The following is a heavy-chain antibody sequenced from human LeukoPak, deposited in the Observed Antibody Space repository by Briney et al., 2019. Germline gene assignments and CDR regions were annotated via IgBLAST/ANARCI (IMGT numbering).Heavy chain of an antibody. CDR3: AREGPIAAAPYYFDY. Sequence: QAGGSLRLSCAASGFTFSTYAMHWVRQAPGKGLEWVALISYDGSNKYYADSAKGRFTISRDNSKNTLYLQMNSLRAEDTAVYYCAREGPIAAAPYYFDYWGQGTLVTVSS. CDR1: GFTFSTYA. J-gene: IGHJ4*02. D-gene: IGHD6-13*01. CDR2: ISYDGSNK. V-gene: IGHV3-30-3*01.